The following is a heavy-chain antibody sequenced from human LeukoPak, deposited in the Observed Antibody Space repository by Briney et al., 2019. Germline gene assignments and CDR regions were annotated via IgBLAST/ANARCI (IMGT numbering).Heavy chain of an antibody. J-gene: IGHJ6*03. D-gene: IGHD3-10*01. CDR3: ARLGRVRGANTGEKQRYYYYYYYMDV. CDR1: GGSISSYY. CDR2: IYYSGST. Sequence: PSETLSLTCTVSGGSISSYYWSWIRQPPGKGLEWIGYIYYSGSTNYNPSLKSRVTISVDTSKNQFSLKLSSVTAADTAVYYCARLGRVRGANTGEKQRYYYYYYYMDVWGKGTTVTISS. V-gene: IGHV4-59*12.